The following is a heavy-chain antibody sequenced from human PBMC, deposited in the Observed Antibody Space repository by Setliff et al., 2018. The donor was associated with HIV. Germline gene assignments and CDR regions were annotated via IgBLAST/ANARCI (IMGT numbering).Heavy chain of an antibody. D-gene: IGHD2-8*01. V-gene: IGHV4-34*12. CDR3: ARAPSCADSWCYMYYYYYYGMDV. CDR2: IVDSGST. CDR1: GGSLTNYY. J-gene: IGHJ6*02. Sequence: PSETLSLTCTLYGGSLTNYYWTWIRQSPEKGLEWIGEIVDSGSTNYSPSLKSRVTISLDTSKKQFSLRLNSVTAADTGVYYCARAPSCADSWCYMYYYYYYGMDVWGLGTTVTAP.